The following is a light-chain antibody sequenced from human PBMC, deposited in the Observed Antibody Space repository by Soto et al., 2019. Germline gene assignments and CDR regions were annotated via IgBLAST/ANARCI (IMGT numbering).Light chain of an antibody. CDR1: SANVGNNY. J-gene: IGLJ3*02. CDR3: GSWDASGGWV. CDR2: ENN. Sequence: QSVLTQPPSVSAAPGQKANISCSGSSANVGNNYVSWYQQLPGTAPKLLIYENNRRPTGIPDRFSGSKSGTSATLGITGLQNGDEADYYCGSWDASGGWVFVGGTKLTVL. V-gene: IGLV1-51*02.